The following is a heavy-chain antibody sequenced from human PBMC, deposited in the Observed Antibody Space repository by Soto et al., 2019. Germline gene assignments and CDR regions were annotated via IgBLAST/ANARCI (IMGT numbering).Heavy chain of an antibody. D-gene: IGHD6-13*01. Sequence: GGSVKVSCKDSRAAFTSYAMHWMRQAPGQRLEWMGWLNAATGNTKYSQKFQGRVTITRDTSASKAYIERGSLRSEDTAAYCCARGGIAERLWFVPWGEGALV. CDR2: LNAATGNT. V-gene: IGHV1-3*01. J-gene: IGHJ5*02. CDR1: RAAFTSYA. CDR3: ARGGIAERLWFVP.